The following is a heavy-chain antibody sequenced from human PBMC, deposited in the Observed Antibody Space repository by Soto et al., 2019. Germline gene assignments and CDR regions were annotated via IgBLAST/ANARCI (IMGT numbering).Heavy chain of an antibody. CDR1: GFTFSSYA. CDR3: VKDLMGYCSGGSCYTAFDY. J-gene: IGHJ4*02. D-gene: IGHD2-15*01. CDR2: ISGSGGST. Sequence: GGSLRLSCAASGFTFSSYAMSWVRQAPGKGLEWVSAISGSGGSTYYADSVKGRFTISRDNSKNTLYLQMNSLRAEDTAVYYCVKDLMGYCSGGSCYTAFDYWGQGTLVTVSS. V-gene: IGHV3-23*01.